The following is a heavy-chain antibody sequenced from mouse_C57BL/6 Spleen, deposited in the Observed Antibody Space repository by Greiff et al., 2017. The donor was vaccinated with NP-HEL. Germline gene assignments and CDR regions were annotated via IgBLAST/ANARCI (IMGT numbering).Heavy chain of an antibody. CDR1: GYTFTDYY. CDR3: ARWDYLYAMDY. D-gene: IGHD2-4*01. V-gene: IGHV1-76*01. Sequence: LMESGAELVRPGASVKLSCKASGYTFTDYYINWVKQRPGQGLEWIARIYPGSGNTYYNEKFKGKATLTAEKSSSTAYMQLSSLTSEDSAVYFCARWDYLYAMDYWGQGTSVTVSS. J-gene: IGHJ4*01. CDR2: IYPGSGNT.